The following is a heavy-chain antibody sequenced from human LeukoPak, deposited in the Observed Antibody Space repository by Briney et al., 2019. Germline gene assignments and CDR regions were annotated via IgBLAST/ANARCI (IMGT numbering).Heavy chain of an antibody. V-gene: IGHV3-23*01. D-gene: IGHD1-26*01. CDR2: ISGSGTNT. CDR1: GFTFSSYA. J-gene: IGHJ6*04. Sequence: GGSLRLSCAASGFTFSSYAMSWVRQAPGKGLEWVSAISGSGTNTYYADSVKGRFTISRDNSKNSLYLQMNSLRAEDTAVYYCARPIVGARCLDVWGKGTTVTISS. CDR3: ARPIVGARCLDV.